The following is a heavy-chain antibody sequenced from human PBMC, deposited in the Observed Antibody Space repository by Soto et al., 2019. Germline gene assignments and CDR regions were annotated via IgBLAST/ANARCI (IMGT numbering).Heavy chain of an antibody. V-gene: IGHV5-51*01. Sequence: GESLKISCXVSGYSFSNYWIGWVRQMPGKGLEWMGIILPGDSDIKYSPSFQGQVTISADKSISTAHLQWSSLKASDTATYYCGRFGIGGRRGGRYFLSFHYYGMGVWGQGPTVTVSS. CDR1: GYSFSNYW. D-gene: IGHD2-15*01. J-gene: IGHJ6*02. CDR3: GRFGIGGRRGGRYFLSFHYYGMGV. CDR2: ILPGDSDI.